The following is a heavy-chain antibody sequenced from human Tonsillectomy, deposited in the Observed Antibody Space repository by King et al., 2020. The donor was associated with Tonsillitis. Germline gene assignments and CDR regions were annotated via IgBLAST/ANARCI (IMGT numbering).Heavy chain of an antibody. CDR2: INPNSGGT. V-gene: IGHV1-2*02. CDR3: AIRGGYCSSTSCFEDYYGMDV. Sequence: QVQLVESGAEVKKPGASVKVSCKASGYTFTGYYMHWVRQAPGQGLEWMGWINPNSGGTNYAQKFQGRVTMTRETSISTAYMELSRLRSDDPAVYYCAIRGGYCSSTSCFEDYYGMDVWGQGTTVTVSS. CDR1: GYTFTGYY. D-gene: IGHD2-2*01. J-gene: IGHJ6*02.